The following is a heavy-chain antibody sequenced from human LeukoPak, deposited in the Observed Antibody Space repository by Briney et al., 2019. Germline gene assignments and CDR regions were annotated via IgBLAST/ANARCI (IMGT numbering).Heavy chain of an antibody. D-gene: IGHD3-22*01. J-gene: IGHJ6*03. CDR1: SGSISSSGYY. CDR3: ARSRNYYDSSGYYFPYYYYMDV. Sequence: SETLSLTCTVSSGSISSSGYYWGWIRQPPGKGLEWAGSIYYSGDTYYNPSLETRVSMSVDTSKNQFSLKLSSVPAADTAVYYCARSRNYYDSSGYYFPYYYYMDVWGKGTTVTVSS. CDR2: IYYSGDT. V-gene: IGHV4-39*01.